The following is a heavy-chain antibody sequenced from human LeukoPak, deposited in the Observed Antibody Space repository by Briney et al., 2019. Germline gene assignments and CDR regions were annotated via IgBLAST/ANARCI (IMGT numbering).Heavy chain of an antibody. CDR2: INPNSGGT. J-gene: IGHJ4*02. V-gene: IGHV1-2*02. CDR3: ARDLLDCSGGSCYPSGFDY. D-gene: IGHD2-15*01. Sequence: ASVKVSCKASGYTFTGYYMHWVRQAPGQGLEWMGWINPNSGGTNYAQKFQGRVTMTRDTSISTAYMELSRLRSDDTAVYYCARDLLDCSGGSCYPSGFDYWGQGTLVTVSS. CDR1: GYTFTGYY.